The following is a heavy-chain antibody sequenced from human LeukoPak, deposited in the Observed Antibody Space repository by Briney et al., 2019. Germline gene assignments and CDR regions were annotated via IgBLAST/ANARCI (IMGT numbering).Heavy chain of an antibody. CDR3: ARTSGSYPAT. V-gene: IGHV4-38-2*02. CDR2: IYHSGST. Sequence: SETLSLTCTVSGYSISSGYYWGWIRQPPGKGLEWIGSIYHSGSTYYNPSLKSRVTISVDTSKNQFSLKLSSVTATDTAVYYCARTSGSYPATWGQGTLVTVSS. D-gene: IGHD1-26*01. J-gene: IGHJ5*02. CDR1: GYSISSGYY.